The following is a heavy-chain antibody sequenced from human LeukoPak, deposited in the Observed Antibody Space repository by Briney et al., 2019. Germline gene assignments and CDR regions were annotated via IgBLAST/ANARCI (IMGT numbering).Heavy chain of an antibody. CDR1: GGSISTYY. J-gene: IGHJ4*02. D-gene: IGHD2-2*01. V-gene: IGHV4-4*07. CDR2: IYTDGGTT. Sequence: SETLSLTCTVSGGSISTYYWAWIRQPAGRRLEWIGRIYTDGGTTIYNPSLSGRVAISVDTSKNHFSLRLRSVTAADTAVYYCARGGGCTTTSCDFDYWGQGTLVTVSS. CDR3: ARGGGCTTTSCDFDY.